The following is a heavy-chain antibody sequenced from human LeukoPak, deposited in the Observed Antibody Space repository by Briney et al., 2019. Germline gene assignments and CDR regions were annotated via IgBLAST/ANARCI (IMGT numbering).Heavy chain of an antibody. CDR1: GYTFTGYY. CDR2: INPNSGGT. J-gene: IGHJ6*03. D-gene: IGHD1-26*01. Sequence: ASVKVSCKASGYTFTGYYMLWVPQAPGQGLEWMGWINPNSGGTNYAQKFQGRVTMTRDTSISTAYMKLSRLRYDDTAVYYCARDGGSYYVEYYYYYMDVWGKGTTVTVSS. CDR3: ARDGGSYYVEYYYYYMDV. V-gene: IGHV1-2*02.